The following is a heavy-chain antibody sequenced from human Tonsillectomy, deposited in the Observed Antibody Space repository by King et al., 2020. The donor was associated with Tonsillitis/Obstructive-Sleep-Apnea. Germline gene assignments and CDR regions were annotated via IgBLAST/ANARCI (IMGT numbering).Heavy chain of an antibody. J-gene: IGHJ4*02. Sequence: VQLVESGGGVVQPGRSLRLSCAASGFTFRSYGMHWVRPAPGKGLEWVAVIWYDGSNKYFAGSVKGRFTISRDNSKNTLYLQMNSLRAEDTAVYYCARDYSAHFDYWGQGTLVTVSS. CDR3: ARDYSAHFDY. CDR1: GFTFRSYG. CDR2: IWYDGSNK. D-gene: IGHD2-15*01. V-gene: IGHV3-33*01.